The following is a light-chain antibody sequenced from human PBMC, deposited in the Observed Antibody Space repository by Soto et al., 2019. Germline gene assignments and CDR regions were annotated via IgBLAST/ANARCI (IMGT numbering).Light chain of an antibody. J-gene: IGKJ1*01. V-gene: IGKV3-20*01. Sequence: EIVLTQSPGTLSLSPGARATLSCRASQSVSTSSLAWYQQKGGQAPRLLIHGASSRATGIPDRFSGSGSGTDFTLTISRLEPEDFATYYCQQYYSYPRTFGQGTKVEIK. CDR2: GAS. CDR1: QSVSTSS. CDR3: QQYYSYPRT.